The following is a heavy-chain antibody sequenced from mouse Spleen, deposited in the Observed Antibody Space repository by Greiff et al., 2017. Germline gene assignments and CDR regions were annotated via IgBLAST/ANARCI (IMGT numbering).Heavy chain of an antibody. Sequence: VKLQQPGAELVRPGASVKLSCKASGYTFTSYWINWVKQRPGQGLEWIGNIYPSDSYTNYNQKFKDKATLTVDKSSSTAYMQLSSPTSEDSAVYYCTRSLTGTFAYWGQGTLVTVSA. CDR3: TRSLTGTFAY. V-gene: IGHV1-69*02. CDR1: GYTFTSYW. D-gene: IGHD4-1*01. J-gene: IGHJ3*01. CDR2: IYPSDSYT.